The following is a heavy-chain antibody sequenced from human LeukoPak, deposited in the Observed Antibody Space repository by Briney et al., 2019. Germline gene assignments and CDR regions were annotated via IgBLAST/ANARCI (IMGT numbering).Heavy chain of an antibody. J-gene: IGHJ4*02. CDR3: ARAVGATLVDY. CDR2: IYTSGST. D-gene: IGHD1-26*01. Sequence: SETLSLTCTVSGGSISSGSYYWSWIWQPAGKGLEWIGRIYTSGSTNYNPSLKSRVTISVDTSKNQFSLKLSSVTAADTAVYYCARAVGATLVDYWGQGTLVTVSS. CDR1: GGSISSGSYY. V-gene: IGHV4-61*02.